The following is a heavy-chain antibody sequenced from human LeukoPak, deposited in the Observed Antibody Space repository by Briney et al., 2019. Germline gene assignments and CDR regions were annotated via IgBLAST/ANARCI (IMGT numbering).Heavy chain of an antibody. Sequence: ASVKVSCKASGYTFAGYYMHWVRQAPGQGLEWMGWINPNSGGTNYAQKFQGRVTMTRDTSISTAYLQWSSLKASDTAMYYCARHPYGDYPGAFDIWGQGTMVTVSS. CDR2: INPNSGGT. J-gene: IGHJ3*02. D-gene: IGHD4-17*01. CDR1: GYTFAGYY. CDR3: ARHPYGDYPGAFDI. V-gene: IGHV1-2*02.